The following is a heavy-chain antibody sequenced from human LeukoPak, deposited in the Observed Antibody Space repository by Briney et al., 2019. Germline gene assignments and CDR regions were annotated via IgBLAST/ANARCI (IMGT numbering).Heavy chain of an antibody. CDR3: AKDFPMIVVVIGAFDI. CDR2: ISGSGGST. V-gene: IGHV3-23*01. Sequence: QPGGSPRLSCAASGFTFSSYAMSWVRQAPGKGLEWVSAISGSGGSTYYADSVKGRFTISRDNSKNTLYLQMNSLRAEDTAVYYCAKDFPMIVVVIGAFDIWGQGTMVTVSS. J-gene: IGHJ3*02. CDR1: GFTFSSYA. D-gene: IGHD3-22*01.